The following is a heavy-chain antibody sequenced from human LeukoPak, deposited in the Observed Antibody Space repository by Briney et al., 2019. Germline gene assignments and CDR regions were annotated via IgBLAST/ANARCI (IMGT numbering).Heavy chain of an antibody. D-gene: IGHD5-18*01. CDR1: GGSISSGGYY. J-gene: IGHJ4*02. CDR2: IYYSGST. Sequence: SQTLSLTCTVSGGSISSGGYYWSWIRQHPGKGLEWIGYIYYSGSTYYNPSLKSRVTISVDTSKNQLSLKLSSVTAADTAVYYCARSRIQLWFRFDYWGQGTLVTVSS. V-gene: IGHV4-31*03. CDR3: ARSRIQLWFRFDY.